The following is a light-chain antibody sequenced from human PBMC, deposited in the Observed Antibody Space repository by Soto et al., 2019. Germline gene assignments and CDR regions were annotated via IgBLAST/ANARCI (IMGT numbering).Light chain of an antibody. CDR2: GAS. Sequence: EIVLTQSPGTLSLSPGERATLFCRASQSIATSQLAWYQQKPGQAPRLLIGASTRATGIPDRFSDSGSGTGFTLTINRLEPEDFAVYYCQQYGSSPFTFGPGTKVDIK. V-gene: IGKV3-20*01. CDR1: QSIATSQ. J-gene: IGKJ3*01. CDR3: QQYGSSPFT.